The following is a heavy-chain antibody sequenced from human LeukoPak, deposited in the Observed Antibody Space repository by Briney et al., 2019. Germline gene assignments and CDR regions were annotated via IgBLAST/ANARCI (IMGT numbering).Heavy chain of an antibody. J-gene: IGHJ4*02. CDR3: ARVTGYMIEDYFDY. D-gene: IGHD3-22*01. Sequence: PSETLSLTCSVSGGSISTYYWSWIRQPAGKGLEWIGRFYTSGNSYYNPSLKSRVTISVETSKNQFSLKLSSVTAADTAVYYCARVTGYMIEDYFDYWGQGTLVTVSS. CDR2: FYTSGNS. V-gene: IGHV4-4*07. CDR1: GGSISTYY.